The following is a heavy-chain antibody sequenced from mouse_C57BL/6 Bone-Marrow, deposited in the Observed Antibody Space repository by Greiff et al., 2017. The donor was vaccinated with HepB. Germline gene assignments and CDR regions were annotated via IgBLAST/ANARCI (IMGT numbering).Heavy chain of an antibody. V-gene: IGHV1-19*01. CDR3: ARGYYDYFYAMDY. CDR1: GYTFTDYY. J-gene: IGHJ4*01. CDR2: INPYNGGT. Sequence: VQLKQSGPVLVKPGASVKMSCKASGYTFTDYYMNWVKQSHGKSLEWIGVINPYNGGTSYNQKFKGKATLTVDKSSSTAYMELNSLTSEDSAVYYCARGYYDYFYAMDYWGHGTSVTVSS. D-gene: IGHD2-4*01.